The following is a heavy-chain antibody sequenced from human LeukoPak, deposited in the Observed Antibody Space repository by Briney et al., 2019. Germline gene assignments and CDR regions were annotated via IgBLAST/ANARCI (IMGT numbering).Heavy chain of an antibody. V-gene: IGHV3-30*18. D-gene: IGHD3-10*01. CDR1: GFTFSSYS. J-gene: IGHJ5*02. CDR3: AKDPQSTLPYNYGSGSYSWFAP. CDR2: ISYDVSNK. Sequence: PGGSLRLSCAPSGFTFSSYSMNCVREAPGKGLEWMAGISYDVSNKYYTDSVKARFTISRDNYKTTLYLQMNSLTAEDTALYYCAKDPQSTLPYNYGSGSYSWFAPWGQGTLVTVSS.